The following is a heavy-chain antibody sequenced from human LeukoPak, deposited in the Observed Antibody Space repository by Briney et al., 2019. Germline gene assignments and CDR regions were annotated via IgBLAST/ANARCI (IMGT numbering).Heavy chain of an antibody. CDR2: IYYSGST. D-gene: IGHD4-11*01. CDR3: AREVRMTTETKYYYYYMDV. V-gene: IGHV4-59*01. CDR1: GGSISSYY. Sequence: SETLSLTCTVSGGSISSYYWSWVRQPPGKGLEWIGYIYYSGSTNFNPSLKSRVTISVDTSKNQFSLKLSSVTAADTAVYYCAREVRMTTETKYYYYYMDVWGKGTTVTVSS. J-gene: IGHJ6*03.